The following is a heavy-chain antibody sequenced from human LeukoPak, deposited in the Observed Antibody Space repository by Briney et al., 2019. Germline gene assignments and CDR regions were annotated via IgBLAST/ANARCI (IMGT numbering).Heavy chain of an antibody. CDR2: IYYSGST. J-gene: IGHJ4*02. V-gene: IGHV4-39*01. CDR1: GGSISSSSYY. Sequence: PSETLSLTCTVSGGSISSSSYYWGWIRQPPWKGLEWIGSIYYSGSTYYNPSLKSRVTISADTSKNQFSLKLSSVTAADTAVYYCARHPTYYYDSSAWGGYYFDYWGQGTLVTVSS. CDR3: ARHPTYYYDSSAWGGYYFDY. D-gene: IGHD3-22*01.